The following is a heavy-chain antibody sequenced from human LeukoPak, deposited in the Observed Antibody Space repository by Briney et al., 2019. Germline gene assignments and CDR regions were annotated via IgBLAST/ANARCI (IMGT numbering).Heavy chain of an antibody. CDR3: ARKYCSGGSCYGITYFDY. D-gene: IGHD2-15*01. J-gene: IGHJ4*02. CDR1: GGSISSSSYY. Sequence: SETLSLTCTVSGGSISSSSYYWGWIRQSPGKGLEWIGSIYYSGSTYYNPSLKSRVTISVDTSKNQFSLKLSSVTAADTAVYYCARKYCSGGSCYGITYFDYWGQGTLVTVSS. V-gene: IGHV4-39*01. CDR2: IYYSGST.